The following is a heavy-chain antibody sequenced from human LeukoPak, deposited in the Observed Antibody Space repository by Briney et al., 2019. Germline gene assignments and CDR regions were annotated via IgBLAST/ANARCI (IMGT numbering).Heavy chain of an antibody. CDR1: GFTFSSYG. D-gene: IGHD6-19*01. CDR3: AKVGYSSLHDY. J-gene: IGHJ4*02. V-gene: IGHV3-30*18. CDR2: ISYDGSNK. Sequence: GGSLRLSCAASGFTFSSYGMHWVRQAPGKGLEWVAVISYDGSNKYYADSVKGRFTISRDNSKNTLYLQMNSLTAEDTAVYYCAKVGYSSLHDYWGQGTLVTVSS.